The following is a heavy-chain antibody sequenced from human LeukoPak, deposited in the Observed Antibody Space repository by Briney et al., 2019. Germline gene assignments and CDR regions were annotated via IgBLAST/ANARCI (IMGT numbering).Heavy chain of an antibody. D-gene: IGHD2-2*01. V-gene: IGHV4-59*08. Sequence: SETLSLTCTVSGGSISSYYWSWIRQPPGKGLEGIGYIYYSGSTNYNPSLKSRVTISVDTSKNQFSLKLSSVTAADTAVYYCARACRSTSCYAGFDYWGQGTLVTVSS. CDR2: IYYSGST. CDR3: ARACRSTSCYAGFDY. CDR1: GGSISSYY. J-gene: IGHJ4*02.